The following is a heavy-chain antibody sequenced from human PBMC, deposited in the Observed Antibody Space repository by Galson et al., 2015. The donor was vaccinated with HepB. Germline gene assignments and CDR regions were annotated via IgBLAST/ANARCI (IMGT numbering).Heavy chain of an antibody. CDR1: GYTFTGYY. D-gene: IGHD2-2*01. V-gene: IGHV1-2*02. J-gene: IGHJ6*03. CDR2: INPNSGGT. Sequence: SVKVSCKASGYTFTGYYMHWVQQAPGQGLEWMGWINPNSGGTNYAQKFQGRVTMTRDTSISTAYMELSRLRSDDTAVYYCARVYCSSTNCPTYYYYYMDVWGKGTTVTVSS. CDR3: ARVYCSSTNCPTYYYYYMDV.